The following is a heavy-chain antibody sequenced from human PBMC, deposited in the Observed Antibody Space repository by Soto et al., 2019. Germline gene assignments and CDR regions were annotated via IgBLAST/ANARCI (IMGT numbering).Heavy chain of an antibody. D-gene: IGHD4-4*01. CDR3: AREGLNNYNEYYFHS. Sequence: VGSLRLSCAASGFTFSSYSMNWVRQAPGKGLEWVSSISGSGNYTHYADFLRGRFTISRDNAKTSLYLQMNSLRAEDTAVYYCAREGLNNYNEYYFHSSGPGTLLTVYS. V-gene: IGHV3-21*01. CDR2: ISGSGNYT. J-gene: IGHJ4*02. CDR1: GFTFSSYS.